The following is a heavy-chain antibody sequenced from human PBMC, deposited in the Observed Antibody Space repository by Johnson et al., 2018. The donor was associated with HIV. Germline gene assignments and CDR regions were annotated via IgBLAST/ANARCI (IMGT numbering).Heavy chain of an antibody. CDR2: IRWNSGSI. V-gene: IGHV3-9*01. Sequence: VQLVESGGGVVQPGRSLILSCAASVFTLSKYAMHWVRQAPGKGLEWVSGIRWNSGSIGYADSVKGRFPISRDNAKNSLYLQMKRLRAEDTAVYYCASGWGIVVSDAFDIWGQGTMVTVSS. J-gene: IGHJ3*02. CDR3: ASGWGIVVSDAFDI. D-gene: IGHD6-19*01. CDR1: VFTLSKYA.